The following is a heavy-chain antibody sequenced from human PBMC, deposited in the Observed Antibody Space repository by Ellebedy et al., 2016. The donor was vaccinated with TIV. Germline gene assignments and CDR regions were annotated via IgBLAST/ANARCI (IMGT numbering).Heavy chain of an antibody. CDR1: GFTFSSYA. D-gene: IGHD5-24*01. V-gene: IGHV3-23*01. CDR2: LSGSGGST. CDR3: AKEDGWLWDKAAFDI. Sequence: GESLKISCAASGFTFSSYAMSWVRQAPGNGLEWVSALSGSGGSTYYADSVRGRFTISRDNSKEPLYLQMNSLRAEDTAVYYCAKEDGWLWDKAAFDIWGQGTMVTVSS. J-gene: IGHJ3*02.